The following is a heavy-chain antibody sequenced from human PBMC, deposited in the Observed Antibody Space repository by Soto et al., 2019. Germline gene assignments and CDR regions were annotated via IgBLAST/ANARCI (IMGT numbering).Heavy chain of an antibody. CDR3: ASEGYDILTGHPY. J-gene: IGHJ4*02. CDR2: MSGSGGST. V-gene: IGHV3-23*01. Sequence: EVQLLESGGGMVQPGGSLRLSCAASGFTFSSYAMSWVRQAPGKGLEWVSAMSGSGGSTYYADSVKGRFTISRDNSRNTLYLQTNSLRAEDTAVYYCASEGYDILTGHPYWGQGTLVTVSS. CDR1: GFTFSSYA. D-gene: IGHD3-9*01.